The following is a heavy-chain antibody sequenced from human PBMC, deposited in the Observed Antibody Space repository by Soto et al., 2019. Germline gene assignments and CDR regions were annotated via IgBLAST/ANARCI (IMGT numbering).Heavy chain of an antibody. CDR1: GYTFTDYW. Sequence: EVQLVQSGAEVRKPGESLQISCQISGYTFTDYWIAWVRQMPGKGLEWMGIIFPADSEIRYSPSFRGHVTISADTSISTAYLQWSSLEASDTAIYYCARPFYRGYCTDGVCYSYDYWGHGTLVTVSS. V-gene: IGHV5-51*01. D-gene: IGHD2-8*01. CDR2: IFPADSEI. J-gene: IGHJ4*01. CDR3: ARPFYRGYCTDGVCYSYDY.